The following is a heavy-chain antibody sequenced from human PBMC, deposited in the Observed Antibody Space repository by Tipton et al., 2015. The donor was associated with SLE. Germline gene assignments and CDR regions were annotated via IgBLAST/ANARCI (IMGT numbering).Heavy chain of an antibody. CDR1: GFTFSNYW. J-gene: IGHJ3*02. V-gene: IGHV3-7*01. CDR2: VKQDGTET. CDR3: ARPIIPQRDDAFDI. Sequence: QLVQSGGGLVQPGGSLRLSCAASGFTFSNYWMTWVRQAPGKGLEWVASVKQDGTETFYVGSVRGRFTISRDNAKNTLFLQMKSLRADDTAIFYCARPIIPQRDDAFDIWGHGTMVTVSS. D-gene: IGHD2-21*01.